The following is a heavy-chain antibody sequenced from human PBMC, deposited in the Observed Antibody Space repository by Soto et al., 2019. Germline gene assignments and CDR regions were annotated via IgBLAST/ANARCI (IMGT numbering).Heavy chain of an antibody. Sequence: QVQLVQSGAEVKKPGASVKVSCKASGYTFTSYDINWVRQATGQGLEWMGWMNPNSGNTGYAQKFQGRVTMTRNTAISTAYMELSSLRSEDTAVYYCARGAPYYYDSSGYFDSWGQGPLSPSPQ. CDR2: MNPNSGNT. V-gene: IGHV1-8*01. CDR3: ARGAPYYYDSSGYFDS. J-gene: IGHJ4*02. D-gene: IGHD3-22*01. CDR1: GYTFTSYD.